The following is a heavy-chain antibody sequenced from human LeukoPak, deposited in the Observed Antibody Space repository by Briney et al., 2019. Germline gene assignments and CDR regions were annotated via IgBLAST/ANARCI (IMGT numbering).Heavy chain of an antibody. Sequence: GGSLRLSCAASRLTFDGYAMHWVRQAPGKGLEWVSSISWNSGNTDYAASVKGRFTIYRDNAKKSLHLQMNSLRAEDTALYYCAKSGTYSSSSGYIDSWGQGTLVTVSS. CDR2: ISWNSGNT. CDR3: AKSGTYSSSSGYIDS. D-gene: IGHD6-6*01. J-gene: IGHJ4*02. CDR1: RLTFDGYA. V-gene: IGHV3-9*01.